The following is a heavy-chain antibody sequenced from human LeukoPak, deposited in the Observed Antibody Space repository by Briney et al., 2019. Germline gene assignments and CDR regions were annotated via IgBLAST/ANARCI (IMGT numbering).Heavy chain of an antibody. Sequence: SETLSLTCTVSGGSISSYYWSWIRQPPGKGLEWIGYIYYSGSTNYNPSLKSRVTISVDTSKNQFSLKLSSVTAADTAVYYCATASISPEIYYYYMDVWGKGTTVTVSS. J-gene: IGHJ6*03. CDR1: GGSISSYY. D-gene: IGHD1-14*01. CDR2: IYYSGST. V-gene: IGHV4-59*01. CDR3: ATASISPEIYYYYMDV.